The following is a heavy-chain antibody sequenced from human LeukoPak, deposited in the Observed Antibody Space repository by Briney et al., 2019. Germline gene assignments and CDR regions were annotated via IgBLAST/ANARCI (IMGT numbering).Heavy chain of an antibody. CDR1: GGSFSGYY. J-gene: IGHJ5*02. CDR2: INHSGST. CDR3: ARGRSGYSSSWYIPKGWFDP. V-gene: IGHV4-34*01. D-gene: IGHD6-13*01. Sequence: PSETLSLTCAVYGGSFSGYYWSWIRQPPGKGLEWIGEINHSGSTNYNPSLKSRVTISVDTSKNQFSLKLSSVTAADTAVYYCARGRSGYSSSWYIPKGWFDPWGQGTLVTVSS.